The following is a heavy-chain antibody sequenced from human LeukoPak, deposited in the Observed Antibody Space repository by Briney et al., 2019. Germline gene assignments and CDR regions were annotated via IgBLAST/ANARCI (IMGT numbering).Heavy chain of an antibody. D-gene: IGHD3-10*01. J-gene: IGHJ4*02. CDR1: GLTFSSYD. CDR3: ARGYYGSADY. CDR2: VRTAGDT. V-gene: IGHV3-13*04. Sequence: GRSLSLSCAASGLTFSSYDTHWVRHSTRKGLEWVSLVRTAGDTYYANSVKGRFTISRENAKNSLYLRMNSLRAGDTAVYYCARGYYGSADYWGQGTLVTVSS.